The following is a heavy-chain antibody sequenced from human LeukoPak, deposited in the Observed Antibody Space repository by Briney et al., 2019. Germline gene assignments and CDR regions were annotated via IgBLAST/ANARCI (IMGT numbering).Heavy chain of an antibody. Sequence: SETLSLTCAVYGGSFSGYYWSWIRQPPGKGLEWIGEINHSGSTNYNPSLKSRVTISVDTSKNQLSLKLSSVTAADTAVYYCARAPPHYDFWSGYYTAGFDPWGQGTLVTVSS. D-gene: IGHD3-3*01. CDR1: GGSFSGYY. V-gene: IGHV4-34*01. CDR2: INHSGST. CDR3: ARAPPHYDFWSGYYTAGFDP. J-gene: IGHJ5*02.